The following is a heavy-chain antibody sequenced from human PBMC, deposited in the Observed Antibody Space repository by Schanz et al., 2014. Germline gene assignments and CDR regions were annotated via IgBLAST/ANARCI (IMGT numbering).Heavy chain of an antibody. CDR3: AKSQGSSFDS. V-gene: IGHV3-23*01. J-gene: IGHJ4*02. Sequence: EVQLLESGGGLVQPGGSLRLSCAASGFSVGNKYMNWVRQAPGKGLEWVSGFDAHDGRAYYADSAKGRFTISRDNSKSTLYLQMSSLRAEDTAVYYCAKSQGSSFDSWGQGTLVTVSS. CDR1: GFSVGNKY. D-gene: IGHD6-13*01. CDR2: FDAHDGRA.